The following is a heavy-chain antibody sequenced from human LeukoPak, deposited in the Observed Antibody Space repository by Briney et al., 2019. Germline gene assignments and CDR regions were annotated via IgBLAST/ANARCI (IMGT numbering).Heavy chain of an antibody. J-gene: IGHJ5*02. V-gene: IGHV3-33*01. CDR1: GFTFSNYG. Sequence: GRSLRLSCAASGFTFSNYGIHWVRQAPGKGLGWVSVIWSHGRSEYYADSVKGRFTISRDNSKNTVSLQMNSLRAEDTAVYYCARDIDTSSHYGWFDPWGQGTLVIVSS. D-gene: IGHD3-22*01. CDR2: IWSHGRSE. CDR3: ARDIDTSSHYGWFDP.